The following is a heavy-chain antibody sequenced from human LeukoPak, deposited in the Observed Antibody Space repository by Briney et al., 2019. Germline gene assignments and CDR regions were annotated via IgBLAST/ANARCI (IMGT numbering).Heavy chain of an antibody. V-gene: IGHV1-2*06. J-gene: IGHJ4*02. D-gene: IGHD6-13*01. CDR2: INPNSGGT. Sequence: ASVKVSCKPSGYTFTGYYMHGVRQAPGQGVEWMGRINPNSGGTNYAQKFQGRVTMTRDTSISTAYMELSRLRSDDTAVYYCARDGGSSSPANFDYWGQATLVTVSS. CDR3: ARDGGSSSPANFDY. CDR1: GYTFTGYY.